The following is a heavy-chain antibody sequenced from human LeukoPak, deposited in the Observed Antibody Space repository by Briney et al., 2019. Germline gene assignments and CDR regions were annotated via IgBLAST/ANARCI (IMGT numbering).Heavy chain of an antibody. D-gene: IGHD3-22*01. CDR2: IIPILGIA. Sequence: GASVKVSCKASGGTFSSYAISWVRQAPGQGLEWMGRIIPILGIANYAQKFQGRVTITADKSTSTAYMELSGLRSEDTAVYYCARMIMKYYYDSSGYYYYYGMDVWGQGTTVTVSS. CDR1: GGTFSSYA. CDR3: ARMIMKYYYDSSGYYYYYGMDV. J-gene: IGHJ6*02. V-gene: IGHV1-69*04.